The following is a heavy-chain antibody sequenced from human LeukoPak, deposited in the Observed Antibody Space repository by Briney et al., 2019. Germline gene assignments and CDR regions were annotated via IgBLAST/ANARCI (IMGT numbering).Heavy chain of an antibody. CDR3: ARVRAGMVRGVISGPNYHP. J-gene: IGHJ5*02. CDR1: GYTFTSYA. V-gene: IGHV7-4-1*02. CDR2: INTNTGNP. Sequence: GASVKVSCKASGYTFTSYAMNWVRQAPGQGLEWMGWINTNTGNPTYAQGFTGRFVFSLDTSVSTAYLQISSLKAEDTAVYYCARVRAGMVRGVISGPNYHPWGQGTLVTVSS. D-gene: IGHD3-10*01.